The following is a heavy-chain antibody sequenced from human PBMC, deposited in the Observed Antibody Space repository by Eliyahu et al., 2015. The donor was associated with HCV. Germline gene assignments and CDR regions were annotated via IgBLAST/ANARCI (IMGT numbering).Heavy chain of an antibody. V-gene: IGHV4-59*01. CDR3: ASVEQQLGTFDY. CDR2: GST. Sequence: GSTNYNPSLKSRVTISVDTSKNQFSLKLSSVTAADTAVYYCASVEQQLGTFDYWGQGTLVTVSS. D-gene: IGHD6-13*01. J-gene: IGHJ4*02.